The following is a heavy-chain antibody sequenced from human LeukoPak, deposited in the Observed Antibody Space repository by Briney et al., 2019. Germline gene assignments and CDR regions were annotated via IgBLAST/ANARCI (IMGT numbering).Heavy chain of an antibody. CDR1: GGSISSYY. CDR3: ARRWPEARRFGEPTDVFDY. V-gene: IGHV4-59*08. J-gene: IGHJ4*02. Sequence: SETLSLTCTVSGGSISSYYWSWIRQPPGKGLEWIGYIYYSGSTNYNPSLKSRVTISVDTSNNQFSLKLSSVTAADTAVYHCARRWPEARRFGEPTDVFDYWGQGTLVTVSS. CDR2: IYYSGST. D-gene: IGHD3-10*01.